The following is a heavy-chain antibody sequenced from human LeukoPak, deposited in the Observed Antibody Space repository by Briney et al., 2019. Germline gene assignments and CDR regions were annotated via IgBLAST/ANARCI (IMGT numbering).Heavy chain of an antibody. D-gene: IGHD6-13*01. CDR1: GFTFSSYS. J-gene: IGHJ1*01. Sequence: GGSPRLSCAASGFTFSSYSMNWVRQAPGKGLEWVSSISSSSSYIYYADSVKGRFTISRDNAKNSLYLQMNSLRAEDTAVYYCARDGFAAAGTRYFQHWGQGTLVTVSS. V-gene: IGHV3-21*01. CDR3: ARDGFAAAGTRYFQH. CDR2: ISSSSSYI.